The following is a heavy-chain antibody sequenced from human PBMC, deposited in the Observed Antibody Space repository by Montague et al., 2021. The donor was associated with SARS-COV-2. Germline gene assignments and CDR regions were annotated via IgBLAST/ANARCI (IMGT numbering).Heavy chain of an antibody. D-gene: IGHD1-7*01. CDR1: GGSFSAYY. CDR3: SSTYRGTFDF. V-gene: IGHV4-34*01. J-gene: IGHJ4*02. CDR2: INHSGTT. Sequence: SETLSLTCAVYGGSFSAYYWSWIRQPPGRGLEWIGEINHSGTTNYKSSLKSRLSMSVDTSKNQFSLNLSSVTAADTAVNFCSSTYRGTFDFWGQGILVTVSS.